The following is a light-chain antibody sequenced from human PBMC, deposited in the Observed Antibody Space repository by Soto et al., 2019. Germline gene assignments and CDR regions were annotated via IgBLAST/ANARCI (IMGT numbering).Light chain of an antibody. J-gene: IGKJ4*01. CDR1: QSVSSD. Sequence: EIVMTQSPATLSVSPGERATRSCRASQSVSSDLAWYQQKPGQAPRLLIYGASTRATGIPARFSGSGSGTEFTLTISSLQSEDFAVYYCQQYNNWPLSTFGGGTKVEIK. CDR2: GAS. CDR3: QQYNNWPLST. V-gene: IGKV3D-15*01.